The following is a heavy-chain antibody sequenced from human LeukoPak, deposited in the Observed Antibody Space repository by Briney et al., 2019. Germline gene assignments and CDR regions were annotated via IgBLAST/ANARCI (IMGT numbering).Heavy chain of an antibody. D-gene: IGHD3-16*02. CDR1: GFTFSRYA. V-gene: IGHV3-23*01. CDR3: AKDQSRGLRLGELSLFDY. Sequence: GASVRLSCAASGFTFSRYAMSWVRQARGKGLEWVSAISGSGGSTYYADSVKGRFTISRDNSKNTLCLQMNSLRAEDTAVYYCAKDQSRGLRLGELSLFDYWGQETLVTVSS. J-gene: IGHJ4*02. CDR2: ISGSGGST.